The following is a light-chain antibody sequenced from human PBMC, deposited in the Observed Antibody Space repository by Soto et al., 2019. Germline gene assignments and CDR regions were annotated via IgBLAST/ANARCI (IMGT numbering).Light chain of an antibody. CDR3: QQSFTTPYT. CDR1: QTIAMY. J-gene: IGKJ2*01. Sequence: DIQMTQSPSSLSAPVGDRVTITCRASQTIAMYVNWFQQKPGKAPKPLIYTTSSLQSGVPPRFSGSGSETDFTLTISRLQPEDSATYYCQQSFTTPYTFGQGTKLEIK. CDR2: TTS. V-gene: IGKV1-39*01.